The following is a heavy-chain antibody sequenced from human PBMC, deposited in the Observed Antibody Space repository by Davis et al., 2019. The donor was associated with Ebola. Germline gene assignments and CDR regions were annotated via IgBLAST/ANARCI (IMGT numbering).Heavy chain of an antibody. J-gene: IGHJ6*02. CDR1: GDSVPSNCAA. D-gene: IGHD5-18*01. CDR3: ARERWSYGLYYYYYGMDV. Sequence: QIPSLTCSIPGDSVPSNCAAWNWIRQSPSRGLECLGRTYYRSKWFNDYAVSVKSRITINPDTSKNQFSLQLNSVTPEDTAVYYCARERWSYGLYYYYYGMDVWGQGTTVTVSS. CDR2: TYYRSKWFN. V-gene: IGHV6-1*01.